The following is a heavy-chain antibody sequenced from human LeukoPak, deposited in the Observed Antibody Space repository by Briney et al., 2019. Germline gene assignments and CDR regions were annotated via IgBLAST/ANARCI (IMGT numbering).Heavy chain of an antibody. V-gene: IGHV3-23*01. CDR2: IFGSGDTT. CDR3: AKDQKPDSGYDIDH. CDR1: GFTISSYV. J-gene: IGHJ4*02. D-gene: IGHD5-12*01. Sequence: GGSLRLSCAASGFTISSYVMNWARQAPLKGLEWVSVIFGSGDTTYYADSAKGRFTISRDKSKNTLYLQMHSLRAEDTAVYYCAKDQKPDSGYDIDHWGQGTLVTVSS.